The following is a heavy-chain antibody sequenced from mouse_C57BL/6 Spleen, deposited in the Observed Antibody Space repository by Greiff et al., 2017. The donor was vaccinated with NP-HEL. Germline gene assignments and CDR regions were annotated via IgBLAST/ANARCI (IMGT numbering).Heavy chain of an antibody. Sequence: EVQLQQSGPELVKPGASVKISCKASGYTFTDYYMNWVKQSHGKSLEWIGDINPNNGGTSYNQKFKGKATLTVDKSSSTAYMELRSLTSEDSAVYYCARWGYGWYFDVWGTGTTVTVSS. V-gene: IGHV1-26*01. CDR3: ARWGYGWYFDV. D-gene: IGHD3-1*01. J-gene: IGHJ1*03. CDR2: INPNNGGT. CDR1: GYTFTDYY.